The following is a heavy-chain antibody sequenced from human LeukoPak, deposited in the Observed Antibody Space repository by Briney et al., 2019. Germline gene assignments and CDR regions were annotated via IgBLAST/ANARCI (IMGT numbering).Heavy chain of an antibody. J-gene: IGHJ4*02. CDR3: ARDSYYDSSGYQGY. CDR2: ISSSATYR. CDR1: EFTFTTYS. D-gene: IGHD3-22*01. V-gene: IGHV3-21*01. Sequence: GESLRLSCAASEFTFTTYSMAWVRQAPGKGLEWVSSISSSATYRYYADSVKGRFTISRDNAKNSLYLQMNSLKAEDTAVYYCARDSYYDSSGYQGYWGQGTLVTVSS.